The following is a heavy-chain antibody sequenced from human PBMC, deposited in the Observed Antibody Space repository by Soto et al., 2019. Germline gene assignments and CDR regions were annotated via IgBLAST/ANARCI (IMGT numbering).Heavy chain of an antibody. D-gene: IGHD3-10*01. CDR1: GGSISSSSYY. V-gene: IGHV4-39*01. J-gene: IGHJ6*03. CDR3: ARQQLWFGELLPPSYYYYMDV. Sequence: PSETLSLTCTVSGGSISSSSYYWGWIRQPPGKGLEWIGSIYYSGSTYYNPSLKSRVTISVDTSKNQFSLKLSSVTAADTAVYYCARQQLWFGELLPPSYYYYMDVWGKGTTVTVPS. CDR2: IYYSGST.